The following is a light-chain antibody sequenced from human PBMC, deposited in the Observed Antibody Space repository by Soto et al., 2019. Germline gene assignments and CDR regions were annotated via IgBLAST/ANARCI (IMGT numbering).Light chain of an antibody. J-gene: IGKJ2*01. CDR2: AAS. CDR1: QNVGSNY. Sequence: EIVLTQSPGTLSLSPGERATLSCRASQNVGSNYLAWYQQRPDQAPRLLIYAASTRASGIPDRFSGFGSGTDFTLIISNLEPDDFATYYCHQYKSYSPYTFGQGTKLEIK. CDR3: HQYKSYSPYT. V-gene: IGKV3-20*01.